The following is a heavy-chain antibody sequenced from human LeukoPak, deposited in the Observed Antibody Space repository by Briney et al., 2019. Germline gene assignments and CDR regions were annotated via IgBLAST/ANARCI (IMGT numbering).Heavy chain of an antibody. J-gene: IGHJ4*02. CDR3: AKTSLPTDYYDSSGYSWFDY. D-gene: IGHD3-22*01. CDR1: GFTFSSYA. CDR2: ISGSGGST. V-gene: IGHV3-23*01. Sequence: GGSLRLSCAASGFTFSSYAMSWVRQAPGKGLEWVSAISGSGGSTYYADSVKGRFTISRDNSKNTLYLQMNSLRAEDTAVYYCAKTSLPTDYYDSSGYSWFDYWGQGTLVTVSS.